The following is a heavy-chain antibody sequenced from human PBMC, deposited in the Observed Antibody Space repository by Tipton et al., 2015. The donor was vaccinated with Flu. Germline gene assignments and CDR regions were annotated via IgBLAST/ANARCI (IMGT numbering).Heavy chain of an antibody. V-gene: IGHV4-59*01. CDR1: GGSLSGYY. Sequence: LRLSCNVSGGSLSGYYWSWIRQPPGKGLEWIGYIYYSGSTNYNPSLKSRVTISVDTSKNQFSLKLSSVTAADTAVYYCATEYRGGGNRYYFDYWGQGTLVTVSS. CDR3: ATEYRGGGNRYYFDY. D-gene: IGHD4-23*01. CDR2: IYYSGST. J-gene: IGHJ4*02.